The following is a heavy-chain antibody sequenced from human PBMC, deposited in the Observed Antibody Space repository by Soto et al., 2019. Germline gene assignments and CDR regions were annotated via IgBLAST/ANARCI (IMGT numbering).Heavy chain of an antibody. Sequence: QVQLVESGGGVVQPGRSLRLSCAASGFTFSTYAMHWVRQAPGKGLEWVAIISDDGINKYYADSVRGRFTISRDNSKNRVYLKRNSLRAENAVVYYGAKGRGQQNDVFDIGGKGKMVTFSS. V-gene: IGHV3-30-3*01. D-gene: IGHD3-10*01. CDR1: GFTFSTYA. J-gene: IGHJ3*02. CDR3: AKGRGQQNDVFDI. CDR2: ISDDGINK.